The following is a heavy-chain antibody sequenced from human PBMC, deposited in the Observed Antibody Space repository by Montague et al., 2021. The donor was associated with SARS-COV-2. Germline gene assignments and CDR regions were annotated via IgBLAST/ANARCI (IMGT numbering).Heavy chain of an antibody. J-gene: IGHJ4*02. V-gene: IGHV4-61*02. CDR3: AGADSGSWVYLDN. D-gene: IGHD6-19*01. CDR1: GGSISSGSYY. CDR2: TYTSGTT. Sequence: TLSLTCTVSGGSISSGSYYWSWIRQPAGKGLEWIGRTYTSGTTYYSSSLRSRVTISVDTSKNHFSLQLTSVTAADAAVYYCAGADSGSWVYLDNWGQGSLVTVSS.